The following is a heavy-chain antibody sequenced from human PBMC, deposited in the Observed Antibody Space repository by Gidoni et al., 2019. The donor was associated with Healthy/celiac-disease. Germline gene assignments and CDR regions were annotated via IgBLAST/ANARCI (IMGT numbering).Heavy chain of an antibody. Sequence: QLQLQESGPGLVKPSETLSLTCTVSGGSISSSSYYWGWIRQPPGKGLEWIGSIYYSGSTYYNPSLKSRVTISVDTSKNRFSLKLSSVTAADTAVYYCARLVRGVIWFDPWGQGTLVTVSS. V-gene: IGHV4-39*01. J-gene: IGHJ5*02. CDR3: ARLVRGVIWFDP. D-gene: IGHD3-10*01. CDR2: IYYSGST. CDR1: GGSISSSSYY.